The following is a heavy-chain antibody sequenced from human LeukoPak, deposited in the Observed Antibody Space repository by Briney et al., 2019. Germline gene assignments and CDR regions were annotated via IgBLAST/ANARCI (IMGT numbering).Heavy chain of an antibody. D-gene: IGHD3-22*01. CDR1: GFTFSNAW. CDR2: IKSKTDGGTT. V-gene: IGHV3-15*01. J-gene: IGHJ4*02. CDR3: TTDRYDSSGYYYGFPDY. Sequence: AGGSLRLSCAASGFTFSNAWMSWVRQAPGKGLEWVGRIKSKTDGGTTDYAAPVKGRFTISRDDSKNTLYLQMNSLKTEDTAVYYCTTDRYDSSGYYYGFPDYWGQGTLVTVSS.